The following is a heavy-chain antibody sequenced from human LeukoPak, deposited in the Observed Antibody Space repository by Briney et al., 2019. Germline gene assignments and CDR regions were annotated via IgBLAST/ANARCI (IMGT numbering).Heavy chain of an antibody. CDR3: ARVHARYYFDY. V-gene: IGHV1-3*02. Sequence: ASVKVSCKASGYTFTSYAMHWVRQAPGQRLEWMGWSNAGNGNTKYSQEFQGRVTITTDTSTSTAYMELRSLRSDDTAVYYCARVHARYYFDYWGQGTLVTVSS. CDR1: GYTFTSYA. J-gene: IGHJ4*02. CDR2: SNAGNGNT.